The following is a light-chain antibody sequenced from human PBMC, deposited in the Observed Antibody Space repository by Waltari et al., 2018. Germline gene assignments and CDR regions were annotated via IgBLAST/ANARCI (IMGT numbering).Light chain of an antibody. V-gene: IGLV2-23*02. CDR1: SSDVGRYNF. CDR3: FSYAGSSTFK. CDR2: EVT. Sequence: QSALTQPASVSGSPGQSITISCTGTSSDVGRYNFVSWYQHHPGKAPKLIIYEVTKRPLGVSYLFSGSKSDNTASLTISGLQAEDEADYYCFSYAGSSTFKFGGGTMLTVL. J-gene: IGLJ2*01.